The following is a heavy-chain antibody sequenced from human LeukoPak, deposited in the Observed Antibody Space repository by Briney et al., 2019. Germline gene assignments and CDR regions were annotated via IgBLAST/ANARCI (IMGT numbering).Heavy chain of an antibody. Sequence: ASVKVSCKASGYTFTSYDINWVRQATGQGLEWMGWMNPNSGNTGYAQKFQGRVTMTRNTSISTAYMELSSLRSEDTAVYYCARAFSYDSSGYYYHSDHWGQGTLVTVSS. J-gene: IGHJ4*02. CDR3: ARAFSYDSSGYYYHSDH. CDR1: GYTFTSYD. CDR2: MNPNSGNT. D-gene: IGHD3-22*01. V-gene: IGHV1-8*01.